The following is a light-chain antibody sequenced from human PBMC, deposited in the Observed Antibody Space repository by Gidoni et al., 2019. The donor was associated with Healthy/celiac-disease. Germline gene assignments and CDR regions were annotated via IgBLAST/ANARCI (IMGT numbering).Light chain of an antibody. J-gene: IGLJ2*01. CDR2: EVS. CDR1: SSDVGGYNY. Sequence: QSALTQPASVSGSPAQSITISCTGTSSDVGGYNYVSCYQQHPGKAPKLMIYEVSNRPSGVSNRFSGSKSGNTASLTIAGLQAEDEADYYCSSYTSSSTPVFGGGTKLTVL. CDR3: SSYTSSSTPV. V-gene: IGLV2-14*01.